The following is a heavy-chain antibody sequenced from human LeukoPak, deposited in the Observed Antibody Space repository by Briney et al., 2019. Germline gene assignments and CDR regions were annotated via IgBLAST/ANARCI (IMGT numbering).Heavy chain of an antibody. D-gene: IGHD4-17*01. CDR2: ISAYNGNT. J-gene: IGHJ6*02. CDR1: GYTFTSYG. CDR3: ARDWSGAYYYGMDV. V-gene: IGHV1-18*01. Sequence: GASVKVSCKASGYTFTSYGISWGRQAPGQGLEWMGWISAYNGNTNYAQKLQGRVTMTTDTSTSTAYMELRSLRSDDTAVYYCARDWSGAYYYGMDVWGQGTTVTVSS.